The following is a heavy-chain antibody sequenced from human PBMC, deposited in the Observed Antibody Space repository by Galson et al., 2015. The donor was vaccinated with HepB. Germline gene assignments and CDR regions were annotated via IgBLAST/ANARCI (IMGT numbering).Heavy chain of an antibody. CDR3: ARDSEMATIRSHGMDV. CDR1: GFTLSDYD. D-gene: IGHD5-24*01. V-gene: IGHV3-11*06. J-gene: IGHJ6*02. CDR2: ISSSSTYT. Sequence: SLRLSCAASGFTLSDYDVSWIRQAPGKGLEWFSFISSSSTYTNYADSVKGRFTISRDNAKNSLYLQMNSLRAEDTAVYYCARDSEMATIRSHGMDVWGQGTTVTVSS.